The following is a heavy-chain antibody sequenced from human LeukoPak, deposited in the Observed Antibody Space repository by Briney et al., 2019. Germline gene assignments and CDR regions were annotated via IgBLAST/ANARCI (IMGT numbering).Heavy chain of an antibody. CDR3: AREGSNSGSYYDLYYFDY. D-gene: IGHD1-26*01. CDR1: GGSISSGSYY. V-gene: IGHV4-61*02. J-gene: IGHJ4*02. CDR2: IYTSGST. Sequence: SQTLSLTCTVSGGSISSGSYYWSWIRQPAGKGLEWIGRIYTSGSTNYNPSLKSRVTISVDTSKNQFSLKLSSVTAADTAVYYCAREGSNSGSYYDLYYFDYWGQGTLVTVSS.